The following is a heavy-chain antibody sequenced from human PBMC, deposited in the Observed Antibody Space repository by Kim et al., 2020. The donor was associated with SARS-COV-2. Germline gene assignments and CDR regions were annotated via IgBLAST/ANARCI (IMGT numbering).Heavy chain of an antibody. CDR2: ISWNSGSI. V-gene: IGHV3-9*01. D-gene: IGHD6-6*01. Sequence: GGSLRLSCAASGFTFDDYAMHWVRQAPGKGLEWVSGISWNSGSIGYADSVKGRFTISRDNAKNSLYLQMNSLRAEDTALYYCAKDTQYSSSSQCFQHWGQGTLVTVSS. CDR3: AKDTQYSSSSQCFQH. CDR1: GFTFDDYA. J-gene: IGHJ1*01.